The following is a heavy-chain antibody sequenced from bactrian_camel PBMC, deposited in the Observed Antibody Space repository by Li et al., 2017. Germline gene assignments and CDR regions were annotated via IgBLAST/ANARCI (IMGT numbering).Heavy chain of an antibody. J-gene: IGHJ4*01. CDR1: GYIDGYRFEDRC. CDR2: ISSRDGGT. Sequence: VQLVESGGDSVQVGGSLRLSCVASGYIDGYRFEDRCMGWFRQAPGKEREGVAAISSRDGGTHYADSVKGRFAISRDNAKGMVYLQMNSLQSGDTALYYSLRGEYCSGGYCLRIWGQGTQVTVS. V-gene: IGHV3S66*01. D-gene: IGHD2*01. CDR3: LRGEYCSGGYCLRI.